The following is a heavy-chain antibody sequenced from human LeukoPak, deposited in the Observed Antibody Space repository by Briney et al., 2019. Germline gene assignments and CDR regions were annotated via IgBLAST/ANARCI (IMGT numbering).Heavy chain of an antibody. J-gene: IGHJ4*02. CDR3: ARGTMGATHFDY. CDR2: IYYSGST. D-gene: IGHD1-26*01. CDR1: AGSISSDY. V-gene: IGHV4-59*01. Sequence: SETLSLTCSVYAGSISSDYWNWIRQPPGKGLEWIGYIYYSGSTNYNVSLKSRVTISVDTSKKQFSLRLSSVTAADTAVYYCARGTMGATHFDYWGQGTLVTVSS.